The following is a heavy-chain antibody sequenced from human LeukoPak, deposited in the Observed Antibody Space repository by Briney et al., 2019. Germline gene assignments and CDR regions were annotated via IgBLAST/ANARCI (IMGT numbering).Heavy chain of an antibody. CDR3: ARGLGRWELGY. V-gene: IGHV1-8*02. Sequence: GASVKVSCKASGYTFTGYYMHWVRQAPGQGLEWMGWMNPNSGNTGYAQKFQGRVTMTRNTSISTAYMELSSLRSEDTAVYYCARGLGRWELGYWGQGTLVTVSS. D-gene: IGHD1-26*01. J-gene: IGHJ4*02. CDR2: MNPNSGNT. CDR1: GYTFTGYY.